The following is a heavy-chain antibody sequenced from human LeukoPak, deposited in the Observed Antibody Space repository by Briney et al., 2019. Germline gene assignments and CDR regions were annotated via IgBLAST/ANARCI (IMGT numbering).Heavy chain of an antibody. V-gene: IGHV3-7*01. Sequence: GGSLRLSCAASGFTFSSYWMSWVRQAPGKGLEWVANIKQDGSEKYYVDSVKGRFTISRDNAKNSLYLQMNSLRAEDTAVYYCARVEYYDSSGYLFDYWGQGTLVTVSS. J-gene: IGHJ4*02. CDR2: IKQDGSEK. D-gene: IGHD3-22*01. CDR1: GFTFSSYW. CDR3: ARVEYYDSSGYLFDY.